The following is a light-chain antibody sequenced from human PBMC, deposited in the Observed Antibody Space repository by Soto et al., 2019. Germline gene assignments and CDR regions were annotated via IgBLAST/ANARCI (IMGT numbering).Light chain of an antibody. CDR1: QGVGGW. CDR3: QQTHSLPLS. CDR2: ATS. J-gene: IGKJ3*01. Sequence: IQMTQSPSSVSASVGDRVTMTCRASQGVGGWLAWYQQKPGKVPKLLIYATSSLHSGVPSRFIGSGSGTDFTLSISSLQPEYCATYYCQQTHSLPLSFGPGTKVDIK. V-gene: IGKV1-12*01.